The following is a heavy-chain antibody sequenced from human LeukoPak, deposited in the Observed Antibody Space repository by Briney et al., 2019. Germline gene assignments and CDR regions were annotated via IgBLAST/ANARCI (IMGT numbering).Heavy chain of an antibody. J-gene: IGHJ5*02. V-gene: IGHV4-59*08. CDR1: GGSITSYY. CDR3: ARHAIYSGGYSYWFDP. CDR2: VYYSGIT. Sequence: SETLSLTCTVSGGSITSYYWSWIRQPPGKGLEWIAFVYYSGITNYNPSLKSRASISVDTSKNLCSLRLSSVTAADTAAYYCARHAIYSGGYSYWFDPWGLGTLVTVSS. D-gene: IGHD1-26*01.